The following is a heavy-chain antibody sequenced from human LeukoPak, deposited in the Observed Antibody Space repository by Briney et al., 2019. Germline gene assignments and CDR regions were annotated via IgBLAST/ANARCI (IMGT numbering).Heavy chain of an antibody. CDR1: GFIFSDYY. V-gene: IGHV3-21*04. D-gene: IGHD5-24*01. J-gene: IGHJ4*02. Sequence: PGGSLRLSCAASGFIFSDYYMNWVRQAPGKGLEWVSSISSSSSYIYYADSVKGRFTISRDNSKNTLYLQMNSLRAEDTAVYYCARVRWGSEYYFDYWGQGTLVTVSS. CDR3: ARVRWGSEYYFDY. CDR2: ISSSSSYI.